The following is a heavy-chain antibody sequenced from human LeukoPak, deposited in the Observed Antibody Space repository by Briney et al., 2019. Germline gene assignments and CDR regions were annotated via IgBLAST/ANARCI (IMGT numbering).Heavy chain of an antibody. Sequence: QSGGSLRLSCAASGFTFSSYAMSWVRQAPGKGLEWVSAISGSGGSTYYADSVKGRFTISRDNSKNTLYLQMNSLRAEDTAVYYCAKDGVSIVVVVAATDAFDIWGQGTMVTVSS. CDR3: AKDGVSIVVVVAATDAFDI. V-gene: IGHV3-23*01. J-gene: IGHJ3*02. D-gene: IGHD2-15*01. CDR2: ISGSGGST. CDR1: GFTFSSYA.